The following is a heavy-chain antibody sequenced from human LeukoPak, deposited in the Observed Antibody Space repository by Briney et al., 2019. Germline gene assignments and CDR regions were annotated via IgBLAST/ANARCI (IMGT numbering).Heavy chain of an antibody. J-gene: IGHJ4*02. Sequence: GASVKVSCKASGGTFSSYAISWVRQAPGQGLEWMGGIIPIFGTANYAQKFQGRVTITTDESTSTAYMELSSLRSEDTAVYYCAKAGYDFWSGSHLDYWGQGTLVTVSS. CDR1: GGTFSSYA. V-gene: IGHV1-69*05. D-gene: IGHD3-3*01. CDR2: IIPIFGTA. CDR3: AKAGYDFWSGSHLDY.